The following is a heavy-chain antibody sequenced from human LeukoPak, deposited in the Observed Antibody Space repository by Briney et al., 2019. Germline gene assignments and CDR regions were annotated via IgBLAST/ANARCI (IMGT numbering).Heavy chain of an antibody. J-gene: IGHJ4*02. CDR3: ARVVADGSTYYFDY. CDR1: GYSFTTYW. D-gene: IGHD5-24*01. CDR2: IYPGDSDT. V-gene: IGHV5-51*01. Sequence: GESLKISCQGSGYSFTTYWIAWVRQMPGKGLEWMGIIYPGDSDTRYSPSFQGQVTISADKSISTAYLHWSSLKASDTAMYYCARVVADGSTYYFDYWGQGILSPSPQ.